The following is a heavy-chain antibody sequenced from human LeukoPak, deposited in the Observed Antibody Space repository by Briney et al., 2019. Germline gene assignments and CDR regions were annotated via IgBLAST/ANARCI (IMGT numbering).Heavy chain of an antibody. CDR2: IKSKTDGGTI. CDR3: TTDPATVVTKGQFDY. D-gene: IGHD4-23*01. Sequence: GGSLRLSCAASGFTFSNAWMSWVRQAPGKGLEWVGRIKSKTDGGTIDYAAPVKGRFTISRDDSKNTVYLQMNSLKTEDTAVYYCTTDPATVVTKGQFDYWGQGTLVTVSS. V-gene: IGHV3-15*01. CDR1: GFTFSNAW. J-gene: IGHJ4*02.